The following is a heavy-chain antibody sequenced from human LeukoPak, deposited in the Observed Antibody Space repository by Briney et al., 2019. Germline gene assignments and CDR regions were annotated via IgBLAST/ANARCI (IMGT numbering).Heavy chain of an antibody. CDR1: GYSFTSYW. D-gene: IGHD2-2*01. V-gene: IGHV5-51*01. CDR3: ARQVRGYCSSTSCSPTFDP. CDR2: IYPGDSDT. J-gene: IGHJ5*02. Sequence: GESLKISCKGSGYSFTSYWIGWVRQMPGKGLEWMGIIYPGDSDTRYSPSFQGQVTISADKSISTAYLQWSSPKASDTAMYYCARQVRGYCSSTSCSPTFDPWGQGTLVTVSS.